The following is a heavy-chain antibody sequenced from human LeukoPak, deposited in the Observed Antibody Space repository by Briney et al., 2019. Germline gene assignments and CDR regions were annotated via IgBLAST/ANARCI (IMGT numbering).Heavy chain of an antibody. D-gene: IGHD3-16*02. J-gene: IGHJ4*02. CDR3: AKDYRGDMITFGGVIDPY. Sequence: GGSLRLSCAASGFTFSSYAMSWVRQAPGKGVEGVSAISGSGGSTYYADSVKGRFTSSRDNSKNTLYLQMNSLRAEDTAVYYCAKDYRGDMITFGGVIDPYWGQGTLVTVSS. V-gene: IGHV3-23*01. CDR2: ISGSGGST. CDR1: GFTFSSYA.